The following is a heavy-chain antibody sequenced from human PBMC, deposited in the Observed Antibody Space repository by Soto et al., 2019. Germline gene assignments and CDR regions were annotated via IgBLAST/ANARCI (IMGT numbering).Heavy chain of an antibody. D-gene: IGHD3-9*01. CDR1: GFTFSNAW. V-gene: IGHV3-15*01. CDR3: TTDLDILTGYDAFDI. Sequence: EVQLVESGGGLVKPGGSLRLSCAASGFTFSNAWMSWVRQAPGKGLEWVGRIKSKTDGGTTDYAAPVKGRFTISRDXSXXTLYLQMNSLKTEDTAVYYCTTDLDILTGYDAFDIWGQGTMVTVSS. J-gene: IGHJ3*02. CDR2: IKSKTDGGTT.